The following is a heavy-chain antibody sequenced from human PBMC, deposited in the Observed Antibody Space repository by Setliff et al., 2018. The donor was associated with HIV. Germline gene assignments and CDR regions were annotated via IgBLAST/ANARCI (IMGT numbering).Heavy chain of an antibody. CDR1: GGSASNSRYY. J-gene: IGHJ5*02. Sequence: PSETLSLTCTVSGGSASNSRYYWAWIRQPPGKGLEYIGSIYYNEKTYYSPSLKGRVTISVDTSKSQFSLNLTSVTAADTAVYFCASRVYYYDSNKVLREEGFDPWGQGTLVTVSS. V-gene: IGHV4-39*01. CDR3: ASRVYYYDSNKVLREEGFDP. D-gene: IGHD3-22*01. CDR2: IYYNEKT.